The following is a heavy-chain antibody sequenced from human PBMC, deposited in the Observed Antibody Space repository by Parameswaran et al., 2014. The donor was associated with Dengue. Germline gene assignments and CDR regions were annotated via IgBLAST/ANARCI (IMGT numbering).Heavy chain of an antibody. J-gene: IGHJ2*01. Sequence: IRQPPGKALEWLAHIFSNDEKSYNTSLRTRLTISKDTSKNQVVLTMTNMDPVDTATYYCARGVSLVNDLWYFDLWGRGTLVTVSS. V-gene: IGHV2-26*01. D-gene: IGHD3-9*01. CDR3: ARGVSLVNDLWYFDL. CDR2: IFSNDEK.